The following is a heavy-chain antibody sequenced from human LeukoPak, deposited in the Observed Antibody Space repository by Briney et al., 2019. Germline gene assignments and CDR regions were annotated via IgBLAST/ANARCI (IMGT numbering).Heavy chain of an antibody. Sequence: GRSLRLSCVASGFTFSSHGMHWVRQVPGKGLEWVAVIWYDASNKYYVDSVKGRFTISRDNSKNTLHLQMNSLRAEDTAVYYCARWGDNKILDYWSQGTLVTVSS. D-gene: IGHD3-16*01. CDR3: ARWGDNKILDY. CDR2: IWYDASNK. CDR1: GFTFSSHG. V-gene: IGHV3-33*01. J-gene: IGHJ4*02.